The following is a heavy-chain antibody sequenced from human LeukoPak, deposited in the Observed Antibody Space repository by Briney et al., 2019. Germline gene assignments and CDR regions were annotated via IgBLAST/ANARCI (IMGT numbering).Heavy chain of an antibody. V-gene: IGHV3-7*01. J-gene: IGHJ6*02. CDR1: GFTFSISW. Sequence: GGSLRLSCVASGFTFSISWVTWVRQAPGKGLEWVANIDKHGSGKYYIDSVKGRFAISRDYASNSVFLQMSSLRAEDTSVYYCARGGAHGMDVWGQGTTVTVSS. CDR2: IDKHGSGK. CDR3: ARGGAHGMDV. D-gene: IGHD1-26*01.